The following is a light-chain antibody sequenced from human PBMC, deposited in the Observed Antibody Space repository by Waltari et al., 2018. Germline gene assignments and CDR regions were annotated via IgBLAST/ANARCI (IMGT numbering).Light chain of an antibody. J-gene: IGKJ1*01. CDR2: KFS. CDR3: MQGRDWPWT. CDR1: QSLLHIDGNTY. Sequence: DIVLTQSPLSLTVTLGQPASISCRSSQSLLHIDGNTYLSWFHQRPGQSPRRLTYKFSYRYPEVPARFSVSGSGTDFTLKISRVEAEDVGVYYCMQGRDWPWTFGQGTKVEIK. V-gene: IGKV2-30*02.